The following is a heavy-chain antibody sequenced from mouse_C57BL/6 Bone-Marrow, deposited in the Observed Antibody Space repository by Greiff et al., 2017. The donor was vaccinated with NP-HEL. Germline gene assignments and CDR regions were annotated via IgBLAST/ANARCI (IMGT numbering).Heavy chain of an antibody. CDR2: IDPTRCGT. V-gene: IGHV1-72*01. CDR3: ARSDYDGYYVLPFFDY. D-gene: IGHD2-3*01. Sequence: QVQLQQPGAELVKPGASVKLSCKASCYPFTSYWMHWVKQRPGRGLEWIGRIDPTRCGTKYNEKFKSKATLTVDKPSSTAYMQLSSLTSEDSAVYYCARSDYDGYYVLPFFDYWGQGTTLTVSS. J-gene: IGHJ2*01. CDR1: CYPFTSYW.